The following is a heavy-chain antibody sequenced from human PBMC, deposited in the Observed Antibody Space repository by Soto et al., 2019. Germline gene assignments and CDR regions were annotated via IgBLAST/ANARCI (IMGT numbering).Heavy chain of an antibody. CDR2: IIPIFGTA. CDR1: GGTFSSYA. J-gene: IGHJ4*02. Sequence: ASVKVSCKASGGTFSSYAISWVRQAPGQGLEWMGGIIPIFGTASYAQKFQGRVTITADESTSTAYMELSSLRSEDTAVYYCARDGGYSGYDATTSHPIHYFDYWGQGTLVTVSS. D-gene: IGHD5-12*01. CDR3: ARDGGYSGYDATTSHPIHYFDY. V-gene: IGHV1-69*13.